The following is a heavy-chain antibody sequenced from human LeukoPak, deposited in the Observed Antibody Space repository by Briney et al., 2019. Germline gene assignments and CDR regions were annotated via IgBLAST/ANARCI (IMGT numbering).Heavy chain of an antibody. J-gene: IGHJ6*03. D-gene: IGHD6-13*01. CDR2: MNPNSGNT. CDR1: GYTFTSYD. V-gene: IGHV1-8*01. Sequence: ASVKVSCKASGYTFTSYDINWVRQATGQGLEWMGWMNPNSGNTGYAQKFQGRVTMTRNTSISTAYMELSSLRSEDTAVYYCARENYSSSWSRAYYYYYYYMDVWGKGTTVTISS. CDR3: ARENYSSSWSRAYYYYYYYMDV.